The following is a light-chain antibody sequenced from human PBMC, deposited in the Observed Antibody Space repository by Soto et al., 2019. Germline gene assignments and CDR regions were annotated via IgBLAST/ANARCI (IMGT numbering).Light chain of an antibody. V-gene: IGKV1-39*01. CDR3: QQSYSTLLT. Sequence: DIQMTQSPSSLSASVGDRVTITCRASQSISNYLNWYQQKPGKAPNLLIYAASSLQSGVPSRFSGSGSGTHFTLTISSLQPEDFATYYCQQSYSTLLTFGGGTRV. CDR1: QSISNY. J-gene: IGKJ4*01. CDR2: AAS.